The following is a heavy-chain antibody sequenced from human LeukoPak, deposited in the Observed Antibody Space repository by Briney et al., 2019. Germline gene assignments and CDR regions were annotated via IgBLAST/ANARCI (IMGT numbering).Heavy chain of an antibody. Sequence: SETLSLTCAVSGGSISSSNWWSWVRQPPGKGLEWIGEIYHSGSTNYNPSLKSRVTISEDKSKNQFSLKLSSVTAADTAVYYCARHLREVEAFDIWGQGTMVTVSS. V-gene: IGHV4-4*02. D-gene: IGHD1-26*01. J-gene: IGHJ3*02. CDR2: IYHSGST. CDR1: GGSISSSNW. CDR3: ARHLREVEAFDI.